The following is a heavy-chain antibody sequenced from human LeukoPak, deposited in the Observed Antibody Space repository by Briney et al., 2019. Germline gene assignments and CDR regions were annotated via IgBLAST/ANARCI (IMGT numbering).Heavy chain of an antibody. D-gene: IGHD2-15*01. CDR2: IYTSGST. Sequence: SETLSLTCAVYGGSFSGYYWSWIRQPAGKGLEWIGRIYTSGSTNYNPSLKSRVTMSVDTSKNQFSLKLSSVTAADTAVYYCARVDCSGGSCYSGGWFDPWGQGTLVTVSS. J-gene: IGHJ5*02. CDR1: GGSFSGYY. CDR3: ARVDCSGGSCYSGGWFDP. V-gene: IGHV4-59*10.